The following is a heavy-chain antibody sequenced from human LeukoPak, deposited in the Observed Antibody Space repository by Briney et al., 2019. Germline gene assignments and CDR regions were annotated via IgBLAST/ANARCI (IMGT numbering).Heavy chain of an antibody. CDR3: ARDGVDCGDYRSFDY. D-gene: IGHD4-17*01. J-gene: IGHJ4*02. Sequence: GASVKVSCKASGYTFTGYYMHWVRQAPGQGLEWMGWINPNSGGTNYAQKFQGRVTMTRDTSISTAYMELSRLRSDDTAVYYCARDGVDCGDYRSFDYWVQGTLVTVSS. V-gene: IGHV1-2*02. CDR2: INPNSGGT. CDR1: GYTFTGYY.